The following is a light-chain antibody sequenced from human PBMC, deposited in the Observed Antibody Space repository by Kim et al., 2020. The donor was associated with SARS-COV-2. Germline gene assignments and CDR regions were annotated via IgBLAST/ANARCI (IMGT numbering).Light chain of an antibody. CDR1: SLRSYY. J-gene: IGLJ2*01. CDR2: VKN. V-gene: IGLV3-19*01. Sequence: SSALTQDPAVSVALGQTVRITCQGDSLRSYYASWYQQKPGQAPVLVIYVKNNRPSGIPDRFSGSSSGNTASLTITGAQAEDEADYYCNSRDSSGNHVVFGGGTQLTVL. CDR3: NSRDSSGNHVV.